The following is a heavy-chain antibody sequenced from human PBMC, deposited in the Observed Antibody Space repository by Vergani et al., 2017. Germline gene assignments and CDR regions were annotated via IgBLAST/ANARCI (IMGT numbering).Heavy chain of an antibody. Sequence: QVQLVESGGGVVQPGRSLRLSCAASGFTFSSYGMEWVRQAPGKGLEWLAVIWYDGSNKYYADSVRGRFTISRDNSKNTRFLQMNSLRAEDTAVYYCARAIAVSGTAEDCWGQGTLVTVSS. CDR3: ARAIAVSGTAEDC. CDR2: IWYDGSNK. V-gene: IGHV3-33*01. D-gene: IGHD6-19*01. J-gene: IGHJ4*02. CDR1: GFTFSSYG.